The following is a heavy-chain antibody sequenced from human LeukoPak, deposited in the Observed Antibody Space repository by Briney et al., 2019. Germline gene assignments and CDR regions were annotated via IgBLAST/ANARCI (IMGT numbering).Heavy chain of an antibody. V-gene: IGHV3-48*01. CDR1: EFIFSTYS. J-gene: IGHJ6*03. D-gene: IGHD3-3*01. CDR2: ISSSSSTI. Sequence: GGSLRLSCAATEFIFSTYSMNWVRQAPGKGLEWVSYISSSSSTIYYADSVKGRFTISRDNAENSLYLQMNSLGAEDTAVYYCARYDHYNYYYMDVWGKGTTVTVSS. CDR3: ARYDHYNYYYMDV.